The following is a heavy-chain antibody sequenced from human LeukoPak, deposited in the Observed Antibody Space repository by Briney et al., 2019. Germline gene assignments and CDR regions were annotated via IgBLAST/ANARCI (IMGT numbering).Heavy chain of an antibody. J-gene: IGHJ6*02. Sequence: PGGSLRLSCAASGFTFSSYGMHWVRQAPGKGLEWVAVISYDGSNKYYADSVKGRFTISRDNSKNTLYLQMNSLRAEDTAVYYCAKDVGQQLVLYYYGMDVWGQGTTVTVSS. V-gene: IGHV3-30*18. D-gene: IGHD6-13*01. CDR1: GFTFSSYG. CDR2: ISYDGSNK. CDR3: AKDVGQQLVLYYYGMDV.